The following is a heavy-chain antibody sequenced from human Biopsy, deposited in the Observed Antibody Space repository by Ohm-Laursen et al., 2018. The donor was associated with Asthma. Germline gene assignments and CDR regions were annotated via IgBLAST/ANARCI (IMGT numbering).Heavy chain of an antibody. D-gene: IGHD6-19*01. CDR3: AKASSSGWSAPLDY. V-gene: IGHV3-9*01. Sequence: SLRLSCTASGFTFNDYALHWVRQTPGKSLEWVSSIIWNGARVDYADAVKGRFTISRDNAKNSLYLQMNTLKTEDTAIYFCAKASSSGWSAPLDYWGQGMLVTVSS. J-gene: IGHJ4*02. CDR2: IIWNGARV. CDR1: GFTFNDYA.